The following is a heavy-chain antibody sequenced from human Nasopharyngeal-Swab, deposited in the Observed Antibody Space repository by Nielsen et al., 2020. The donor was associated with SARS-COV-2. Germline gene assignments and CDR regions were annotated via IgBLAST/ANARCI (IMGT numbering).Heavy chain of an antibody. J-gene: IGHJ5*02. Sequence: ASVKVSCKASGYTFTSYAMNWVRQAPGQGLEWMGWINPNSGGTNYAQKFQGRVTMTRDTSISTAYMELSRLRSDDTAVYYCARGGSSWYSSPGGWFDPWGQGTLVTVSS. CDR3: ARGGSSWYSSPGGWFDP. D-gene: IGHD6-13*01. CDR1: GYTFTSYA. V-gene: IGHV1-2*02. CDR2: INPNSGGT.